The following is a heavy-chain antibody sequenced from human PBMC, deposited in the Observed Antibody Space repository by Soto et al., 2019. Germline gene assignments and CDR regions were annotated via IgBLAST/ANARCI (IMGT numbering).Heavy chain of an antibody. J-gene: IGHJ6*02. V-gene: IGHV5-51*01. CDR1: GYSFNTYW. Sequence: PGESLKISCKGSGYSFNTYWIAWVRQMPGKGLEWMGIIHPGNSDTRYSPSFQGQVTISADKSLRTAYLQWTSLKASDTALYYCARTRSFTLGFYYDGMDGWGQGTTVTVSS. CDR2: IHPGNSDT. CDR3: ARTRSFTLGFYYDGMDG. D-gene: IGHD6-6*01.